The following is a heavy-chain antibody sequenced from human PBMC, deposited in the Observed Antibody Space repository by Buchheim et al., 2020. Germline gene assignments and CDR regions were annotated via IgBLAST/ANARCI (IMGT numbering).Heavy chain of an antibody. CDR1: GGSISDSHW. V-gene: IGHV4-4*02. J-gene: IGHJ4*02. Sequence: QVLLQESGPGLVRPSGTLSLTCAVSGGSISDSHWWSWVRQPPGKGLEWIGEIYHSGTTNYNLSLKSRATISVDKSKNQLSLNLTSVTAADTAVYYCARGGPTPKDFDYWGQGTL. CDR3: ARGGPTPKDFDY. CDR2: IYHSGTT. D-gene: IGHD3-16*01.